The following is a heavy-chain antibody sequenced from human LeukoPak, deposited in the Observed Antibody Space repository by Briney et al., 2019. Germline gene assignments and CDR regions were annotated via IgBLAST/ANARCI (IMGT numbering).Heavy chain of an antibody. Sequence: GGSLRLSCAASGFTFSSYGMHWVRQAPGKGLEWVAVISYDGSNKYYADSVKGRFTISRDNSKNTLYLQMNSLRAEDTAVYYCAREGEIHLWLSGVFDYWGQGTLVTVSS. CDR2: ISYDGSNK. CDR1: GFTFSSYG. D-gene: IGHD5-18*01. CDR3: AREGEIHLWLSGVFDY. J-gene: IGHJ4*02. V-gene: IGHV3-30*03.